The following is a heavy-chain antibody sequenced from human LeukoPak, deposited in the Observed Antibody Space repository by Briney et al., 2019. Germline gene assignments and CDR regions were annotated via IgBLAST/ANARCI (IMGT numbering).Heavy chain of an antibody. Sequence: ASVKVSCKASGVTFSSYAISWVRQAPGQGLEWMGGIIPIFGTANSAQKFQGRVTITADDSTSTAYMELSSLRSEDTAVHYCARGNYYGSGTTMTADYYYYYMDVWGKGTTVTISS. CDR1: GVTFSSYA. CDR2: IIPIFGTA. CDR3: ARGNYYGSGTTMTADYYYYYMDV. V-gene: IGHV1-69*13. D-gene: IGHD3-10*01. J-gene: IGHJ6*03.